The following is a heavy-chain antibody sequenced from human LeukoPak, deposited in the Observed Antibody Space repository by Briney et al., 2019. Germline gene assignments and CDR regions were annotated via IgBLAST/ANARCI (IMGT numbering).Heavy chain of an antibody. CDR3: ARRRYYDILTGYYTPDY. J-gene: IGHJ4*02. V-gene: IGHV4-39*01. Sequence: PSETLSLTCTVSGGSISSSSYYWGWIRQPPGKGLEWIGSIYYSGSTYYNPSLKSRVTISVDTAKNQFSLKLSSVTAADTAVYYCARRRYYDILTGYYTPDYWGQGTLVTVSS. CDR1: GGSISSSSYY. CDR2: IYYSGST. D-gene: IGHD3-9*01.